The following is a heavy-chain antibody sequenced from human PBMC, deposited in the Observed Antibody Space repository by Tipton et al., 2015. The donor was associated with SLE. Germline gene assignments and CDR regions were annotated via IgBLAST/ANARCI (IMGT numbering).Heavy chain of an antibody. CDR1: GGSISSHY. V-gene: IGHV4-59*11. J-gene: IGHJ4*02. CDR3: ARGRRITMVRGVEFDY. D-gene: IGHD3-10*01. Sequence: TLSLTCTVSGGSISSHYWSWIRQPPGKGREWIGSIYYSGSTNYNPSLKSRVTISVDTSKNQFSLKLSSVTAADTAVYYCARGRRITMVRGVEFDYWGQGTLVTVSS. CDR2: IYYSGST.